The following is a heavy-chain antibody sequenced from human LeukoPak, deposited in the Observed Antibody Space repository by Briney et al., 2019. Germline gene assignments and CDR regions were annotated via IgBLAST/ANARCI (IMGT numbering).Heavy chain of an antibody. V-gene: IGHV1-8*03. J-gene: IGHJ3*02. Sequence: ASVKVSCKASGYTFTSYDINWVRQATGQGLEWMGWMNPNSGNTGYAQKFQGRVTITRNTSISTAYMELSSLRSEDTAVYYCAINYYDSSGFQFDIWGQGTMVTVSS. CDR1: GYTFTSYD. D-gene: IGHD3-22*01. CDR3: AINYYDSSGFQFDI. CDR2: MNPNSGNT.